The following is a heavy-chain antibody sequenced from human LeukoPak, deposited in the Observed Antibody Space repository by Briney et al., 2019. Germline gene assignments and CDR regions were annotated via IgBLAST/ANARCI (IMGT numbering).Heavy chain of an antibody. J-gene: IGHJ4*02. CDR2: IHYDGSNK. Sequence: GGSLRLSCAASGFTFSNYGMHWVRQAPGKGLDWVAFIHYDGSNKYYADSVKGRFTISRDDSKNTLYLQMNSLRAEDTAVYYCAKDRWLQGYFDYWGQGTLVTVSS. CDR1: GFTFSNYG. D-gene: IGHD5-24*01. CDR3: AKDRWLQGYFDY. V-gene: IGHV3-30*02.